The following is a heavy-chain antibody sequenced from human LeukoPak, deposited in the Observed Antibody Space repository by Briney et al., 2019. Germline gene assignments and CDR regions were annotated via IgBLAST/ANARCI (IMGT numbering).Heavy chain of an antibody. CDR1: GGSINRSSYY. D-gene: IGHD1-26*01. V-gene: IGHV4-39*07. J-gene: IGHJ4*02. CDR3: ARFVGGTYYFFDY. CDR2: MYYSGSI. Sequence: SETLSLTCTVSGGSINRSSYYWGWIRQPPGKGLEFIGSMYYSGSINYNPSLKSRVTISIDTSKNQFSLKLTSVTAADTAVYYCARFVGGTYYFFDYWGQGTLVTVSS.